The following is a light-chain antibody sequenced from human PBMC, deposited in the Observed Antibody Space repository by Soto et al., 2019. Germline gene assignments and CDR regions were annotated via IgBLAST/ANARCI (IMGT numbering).Light chain of an antibody. CDR1: QTVLYSSNNKNY. J-gene: IGKJ2*01. V-gene: IGKV4-1*01. Sequence: DIVMTQSPDSLAVSLGERATINCKSSQTVLYSSNNKNYLAWYQQKPGQPPKLLIYWASTRESGVPDRFSGSGSVTDFTLTIANLQAEDVAVYYCQQYYSSPSYTFGQGTKLEIK. CDR2: WAS. CDR3: QQYYSSPSYT.